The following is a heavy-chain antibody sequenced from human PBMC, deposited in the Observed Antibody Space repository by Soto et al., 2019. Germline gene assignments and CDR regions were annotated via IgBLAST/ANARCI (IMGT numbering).Heavy chain of an antibody. CDR1: GYTFTSYG. V-gene: IGHV1-18*01. J-gene: IGHJ4*02. D-gene: IGHD3-10*01. CDR3: GRELIHRPMVRGVIYYFDY. Sequence: ASVKVSCKASGYTFTSYGISWVRQAPGQGLEWMGWISAYNGNTNYAQKLQGRVTMTTDTSTSTTYMELRSLRSDDTAVYYCGRELIHRPMVRGVIYYFDYWGQGTLVTVSS. CDR2: ISAYNGNT.